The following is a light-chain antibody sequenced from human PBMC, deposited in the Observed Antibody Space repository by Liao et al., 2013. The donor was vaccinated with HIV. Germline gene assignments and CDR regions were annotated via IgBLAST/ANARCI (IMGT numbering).Light chain of an antibody. J-gene: IGLJ3*02. CDR3: QVWDSSSDLYWM. V-gene: IGLV3-1*01. CDR2: YDT. CDR1: KLGDKY. Sequence: SYELTQPPSVSVSPGQTASITCSGDKLGDKYACWYQQKPGQAPLLVIYYDTDRPSGIPERISGSNSGNTATLTISRVEAGDEADYYCQVWDSSSDLYWMFGGGTKLTVL.